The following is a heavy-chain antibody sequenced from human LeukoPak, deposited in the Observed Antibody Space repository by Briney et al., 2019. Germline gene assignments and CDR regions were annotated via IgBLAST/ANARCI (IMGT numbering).Heavy chain of an antibody. D-gene: IGHD1-26*01. CDR2: MNPKSDNT. Sequence: GASVKVSCKTSGYTFTKYDINWVRQATGQGLEWMGWMNPKSDNTGSAQRFQGRVTMTRDTSISTAYMELSSLRSEDTAVYYCARVWGAIDYWGQGTLVTVSS. CDR3: ARVWGAIDY. CDR1: GYTFTKYD. J-gene: IGHJ4*02. V-gene: IGHV1-8*01.